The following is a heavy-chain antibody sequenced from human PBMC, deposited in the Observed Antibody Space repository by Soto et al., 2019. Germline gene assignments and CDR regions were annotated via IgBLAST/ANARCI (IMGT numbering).Heavy chain of an antibody. CDR1: GFTFSSYW. V-gene: IGHV3-74*01. CDR2: INSDGSSI. J-gene: IGHJ4*02. CDR3: ARDTGYSSGWGQEY. D-gene: IGHD6-25*01. Sequence: PLGSLRLSCAASGFTFSSYWMHWGRQAPWKGLVWVSRINSDGSSISYADSVKGRFTISRDNAKNTLYLQMNSMRVEDTAVYYCARDTGYSSGWGQEYWGQGTLVPVS.